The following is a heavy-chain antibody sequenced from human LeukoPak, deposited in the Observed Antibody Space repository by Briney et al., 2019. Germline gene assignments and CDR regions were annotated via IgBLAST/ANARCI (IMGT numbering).Heavy chain of an antibody. CDR1: GFTFSSYE. J-gene: IGHJ4*02. CDR2: ISSSGGTI. CDR3: AIGPRQKRGLSTY. V-gene: IGHV3-48*03. Sequence: GGSLRLSCAASGFTFSSYEMNWVRQAPGKGLEWVSYISSSGGTIYYTDSVKGRFTISRDNAKNSLYLQMNSLRAEDTAVYYCAIGPRQKRGLSTYWGQGTLVTVSS. D-gene: IGHD3/OR15-3a*01.